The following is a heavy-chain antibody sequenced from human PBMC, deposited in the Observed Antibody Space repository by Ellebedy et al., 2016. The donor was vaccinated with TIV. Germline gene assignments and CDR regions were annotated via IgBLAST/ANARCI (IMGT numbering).Heavy chain of an antibody. Sequence: SLKISCAASGFTFDDYAMHWVRQAPGKGLEWVSGLSWNSGAIGYADSVKGRLTISRDNAKSSLHLHIYSLRAEDTAIYYCARGRGVGHSGWYDAFDIWGQGTMLTVSS. CDR2: LSWNSGAI. CDR1: GFTFDDYA. CDR3: ARGRGVGHSGWYDAFDI. J-gene: IGHJ3*02. V-gene: IGHV3-9*01. D-gene: IGHD6-19*01.